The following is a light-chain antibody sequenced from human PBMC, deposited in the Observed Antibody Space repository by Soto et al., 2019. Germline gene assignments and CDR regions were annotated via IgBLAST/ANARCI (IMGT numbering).Light chain of an antibody. J-gene: IGLJ2*01. Sequence: QPVLTQSSSASASQGSSVKLTCTLSSGHSSYIIAWHQQQPGKAPRYLMKLEGSGSYNKGSGVPDRFSGSSSGADRYLTISNLQFEDEANYYCETWDSNTRVFGGGTNLTVL. CDR3: ETWDSNTRV. CDR1: SGHSSYI. V-gene: IGLV4-60*02. CDR2: LEGSGSY.